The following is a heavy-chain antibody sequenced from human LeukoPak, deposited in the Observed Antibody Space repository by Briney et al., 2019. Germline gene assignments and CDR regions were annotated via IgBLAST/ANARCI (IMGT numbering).Heavy chain of an antibody. CDR3: ARGQRGLPY. D-gene: IGHD3/OR15-3a*01. Sequence: SETLSLTCTVSGGSISNYYWSWVRQPPGKGLEWIGNIYYSGSTDSNPSLKSRVTFSVDTSKNQFSLKLSSVTAADTAMYYCARGQRGLPYWGQGILVTVSS. CDR1: GGSISNYY. J-gene: IGHJ4*02. CDR2: IYYSGST. V-gene: IGHV4-59*01.